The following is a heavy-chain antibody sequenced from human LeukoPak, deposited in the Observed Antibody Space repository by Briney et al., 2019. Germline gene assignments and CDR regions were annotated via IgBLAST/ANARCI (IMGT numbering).Heavy chain of an antibody. V-gene: IGHV4-30-2*01. CDR2: IYHSGST. D-gene: IGHD3-22*01. CDR3: ARGLKGHYDSSGYGAFDI. J-gene: IGHJ3*02. CDR1: GGSISSGGYS. Sequence: SQTLSLTCAVSGGSISSGGYSWSWIRQPPGEGLEWIGYIYHSGSTYYNPSLKSRVTISVDRSKNQFSLKLSSVTAADTAVYYCARGLKGHYDSSGYGAFDIWGQGTMVTVSS.